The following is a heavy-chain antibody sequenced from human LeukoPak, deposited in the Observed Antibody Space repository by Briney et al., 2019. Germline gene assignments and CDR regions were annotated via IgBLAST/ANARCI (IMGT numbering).Heavy chain of an antibody. CDR2: IKSKTDGETT. CDR1: GFTFSNAW. D-gene: IGHD5-18*01. CDR3: TTWDTAMDRWY. Sequence: GGSLRLSCAASGFTFSNAWMSWVRQAPGKGLEWVGRIKSKTDGETTDYAAPVKGRFTISGDDSKNTLYLQMNSLKTEDTAVYYCTTWDTAMDRWYWGQGTLVTVSS. V-gene: IGHV3-15*01. J-gene: IGHJ4*02.